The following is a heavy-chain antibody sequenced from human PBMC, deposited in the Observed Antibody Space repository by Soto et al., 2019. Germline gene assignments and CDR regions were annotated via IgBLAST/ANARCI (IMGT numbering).Heavy chain of an antibody. Sequence: QVQLQESGPGLVEPSQTLSLTCNVSGDSISSGGYHWSWIRQHPGKGLEWIVYIYYSGDTYYNPSLKSRVAISVHTSNKQFSLNLSSATAADTAVYYCARLAYSSRGGQFFDYWGQGVLVTVSS. D-gene: IGHD6-13*01. J-gene: IGHJ4*02. V-gene: IGHV4-31*03. CDR1: GDSISSGGYH. CDR2: IYYSGDT. CDR3: ARLAYSSRGGQFFDY.